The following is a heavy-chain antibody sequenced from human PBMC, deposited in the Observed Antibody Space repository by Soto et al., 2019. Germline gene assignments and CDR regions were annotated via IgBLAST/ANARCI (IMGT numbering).Heavy chain of an antibody. Sequence: LRLSCAASGFAFLSYSRNWVRQAPGRGLEWVSSISPSGTYIYYADSLKGRFTISRDNAKNSLYLQINSLRAEDTAVYYCARDYGDYFMLDNWGQGTPVTV. V-gene: IGHV3-21*01. CDR3: ARDYGDYFMLDN. CDR2: ISPSGTYI. D-gene: IGHD4-17*01. J-gene: IGHJ4*02. CDR1: GFAFLSYS.